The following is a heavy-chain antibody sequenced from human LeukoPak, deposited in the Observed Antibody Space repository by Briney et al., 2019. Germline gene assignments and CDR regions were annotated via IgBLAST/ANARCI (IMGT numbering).Heavy chain of an antibody. J-gene: IGHJ6*02. D-gene: IGHD6-13*01. CDR2: MNPNSGNT. CDR3: ARIAAARRGYYYYGMGV. V-gene: IGHV1-8*01. Sequence: ASVKVSCKASGYTFTSYDINWVRQATGQGLEWMGWMNPNSGNTGYAQKFQGRVTMTRNTSISTAYMELSSLRSEDTAVYYCARIAAARRGYYYYGMGVWGQGTTVTVSS. CDR1: GYTFTSYD.